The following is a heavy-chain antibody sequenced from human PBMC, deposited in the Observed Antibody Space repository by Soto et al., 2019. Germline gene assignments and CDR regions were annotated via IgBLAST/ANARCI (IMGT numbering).Heavy chain of an antibody. D-gene: IGHD1-26*01. Sequence: PGGSLRLSCAASGFTFSSYSMNWVRQAPGKGLEWVSSISSSSSYIYYADSVKGRFTISRDNAKNSLYLQMNSLRAEDTAVYYCARDGGVGGSYYLDYWGQGTSVTVSS. J-gene: IGHJ4*02. CDR1: GFTFSSYS. V-gene: IGHV3-21*01. CDR3: ARDGGVGGSYYLDY. CDR2: ISSSSSYI.